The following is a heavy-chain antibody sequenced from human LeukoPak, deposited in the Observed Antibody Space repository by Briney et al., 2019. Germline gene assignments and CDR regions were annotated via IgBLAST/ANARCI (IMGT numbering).Heavy chain of an antibody. CDR2: ITAYNGNT. J-gene: IGHJ4*02. V-gene: IGHV1-18*01. Sequence: GASVKVFCKASGYTFTNYGFSWVRQAPGQGLEWMGWITAYNGNTNYAQKLQGRVTMTTDTSTSTAYMELRSLRSDDTAVYYCARQGYGGHFQGAADYWGQGTLVTVSS. CDR3: ARQGYGGHFQGAADY. CDR1: GYTFTNYG. D-gene: IGHD4-23*01.